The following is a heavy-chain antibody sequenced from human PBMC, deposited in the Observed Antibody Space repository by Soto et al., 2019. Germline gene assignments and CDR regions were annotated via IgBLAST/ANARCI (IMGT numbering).Heavy chain of an antibody. CDR2: IYRSGAT. Sequence: QVQLQESGPGLVKPSGTLSLTCAVSGDSMNNNNWWSWVRQSPRKGLEWIAEIYRSGATTYNPSLQSRVTISIDKSEKQFSLKLNSVTAADTAVYYCARAGLGLAFDSWGQGALVTVSS. J-gene: IGHJ5*01. CDR1: GDSMNNNNW. V-gene: IGHV4-4*02. CDR3: ARAGLGLAFDS. D-gene: IGHD6-19*01.